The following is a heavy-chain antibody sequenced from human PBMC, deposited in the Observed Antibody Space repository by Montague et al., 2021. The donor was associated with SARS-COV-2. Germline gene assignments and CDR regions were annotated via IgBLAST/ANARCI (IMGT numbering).Heavy chain of an antibody. V-gene: IGHV4-59*11. CDR3: ARATSVRGAVGWFDP. CDR1: GGSISSHF. Sequence: SETLSLTCTVSGGSISSHFWSFIRQPPGKGLEWIGYINSNGGTNDNPSLRSRLTMSVDTSKNQFSLQLRSMTPADTAMYFCARATSVRGAVGWFDPWGQGILVTVSS. D-gene: IGHD3-10*01. J-gene: IGHJ5*02. CDR2: INSNGGT.